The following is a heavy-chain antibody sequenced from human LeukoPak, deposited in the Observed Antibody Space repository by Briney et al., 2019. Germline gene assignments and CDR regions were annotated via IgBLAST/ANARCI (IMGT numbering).Heavy chain of an antibody. CDR3: ARGMIDYGDYAIDY. CDR2: IWYDGSNK. V-gene: IGHV3-33*01. CDR1: GFTFSSYG. D-gene: IGHD4-17*01. J-gene: IGHJ4*02. Sequence: PGGSLRLSCAASGFTFSSYGMHWVRQAPGKGLEWVAVIWYDGSNKYCADSVKGRFTISRDNSKNTLYLQMNSLRAEDTAVYYCARGMIDYGDYAIDYWGQGTLVTVSS.